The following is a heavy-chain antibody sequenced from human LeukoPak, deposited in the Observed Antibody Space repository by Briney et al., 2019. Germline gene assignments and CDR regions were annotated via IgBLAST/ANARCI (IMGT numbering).Heavy chain of an antibody. CDR2: ITSGSTI. D-gene: IGHD4-11*01. Sequence: GGSLRLSCAASGFTFSSYEMNWVRQAPGKGLEWVSYITSGSTIYYADSVKGRFTISRDNAKNSLYLQMNSLRAEDTAVYYCARETYSNYGLAYFDYSGQGTLVTVSS. CDR3: ARETYSNYGLAYFDY. CDR1: GFTFSSYE. J-gene: IGHJ4*02. V-gene: IGHV3-48*03.